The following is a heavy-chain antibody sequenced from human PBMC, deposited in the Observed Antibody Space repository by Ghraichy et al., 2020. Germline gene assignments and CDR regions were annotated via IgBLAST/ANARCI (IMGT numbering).Heavy chain of an antibody. D-gene: IGHD1-1*01. CDR3: AKDVRGYNRPIDY. J-gene: IGHJ4*02. CDR1: GFTFYYYA. Sequence: GGSLRLSCAGSGFTFYYYAMNWVRQAPGKELEWVSSIGGSGADTYYADSVKGRFTISRDNSNNTLYLQMNTLRAEDTAIYYCAKDVRGYNRPIDYWGQGTLVTVSS. CDR2: IGGSGADT. V-gene: IGHV3-23*01.